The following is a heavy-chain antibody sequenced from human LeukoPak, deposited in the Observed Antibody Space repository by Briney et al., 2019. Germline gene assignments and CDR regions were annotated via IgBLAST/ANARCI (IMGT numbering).Heavy chain of an antibody. Sequence: SQTLSLTCTVSGGSISSGSYYWSWIRQPAGKGLEWIGRIYTSGSTNYNPSLKSRVTISVDTSKNQFSLKLSSVTAADTAVYYCASNTADFWSGPHYFDYWGQGTLVTVSS. V-gene: IGHV4-61*02. CDR3: ASNTADFWSGPHYFDY. CDR2: IYTSGST. J-gene: IGHJ4*02. CDR1: GGSISSGSYY. D-gene: IGHD3-3*01.